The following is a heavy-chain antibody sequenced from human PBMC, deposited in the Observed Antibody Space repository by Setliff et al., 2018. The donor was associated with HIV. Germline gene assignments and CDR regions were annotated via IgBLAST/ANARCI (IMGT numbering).Heavy chain of an antibody. J-gene: IGHJ6*03. Sequence: GESLKISCKGSDYSFNSYWIGWVRQVPGRGLEWMGIINPADSDTRYSPSFQGQVTFSADKSISTAYMELSSLRSDDTAVYYCARGPTLIREDYFYYMAVWGQGTTVTVSS. CDR3: ARGPTLIREDYFYYMAV. CDR2: INPADSDT. CDR1: DYSFNSYW. V-gene: IGHV5-51*01. D-gene: IGHD1-26*01.